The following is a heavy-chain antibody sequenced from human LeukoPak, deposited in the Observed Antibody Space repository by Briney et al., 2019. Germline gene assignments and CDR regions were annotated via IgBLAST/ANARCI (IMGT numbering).Heavy chain of an antibody. J-gene: IGHJ6*03. CDR3: ARLIAAAGPYYMDV. D-gene: IGHD6-13*01. CDR1: GYSISSGYY. CDR2: IYHSGST. Sequence: SETLSLTCTVSGYSISSGYYWGWIRQPPGKGLEWIGSIYHSGSTYYNPSLKSRVTISVDTSKNQFSPKLSSVTAADTAVYYCARLIAAAGPYYMDVWGKGTTVTVSS. V-gene: IGHV4-38-2*02.